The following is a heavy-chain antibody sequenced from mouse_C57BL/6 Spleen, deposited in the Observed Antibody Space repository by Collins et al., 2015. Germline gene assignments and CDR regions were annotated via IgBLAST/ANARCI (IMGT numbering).Heavy chain of an antibody. J-gene: IGHJ4*01. Sequence: QIQLVQSGPELKKPGETVKISCKASGYTFTNYGMNWVKQAPGKGLKWMGWINTYTGEPTCADDFKGRFAFSLETSASTAYLQINNLKNEDTATYFCAREPYAMDYWGQGTSVTVSS. CDR2: INTYTGEP. CDR1: GYTFTNYG. V-gene: IGHV9-3-1*01. CDR3: AREPYAMDY.